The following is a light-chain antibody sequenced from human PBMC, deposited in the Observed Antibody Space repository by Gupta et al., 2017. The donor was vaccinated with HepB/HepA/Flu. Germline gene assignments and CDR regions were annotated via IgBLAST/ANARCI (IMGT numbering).Light chain of an antibody. CDR2: YDS. V-gene: IGLV3-21*04. Sequence: SSVLTQPPSVSVAPGKTARITCGGNNIGSKSVHWYQQKPGQAPVLVIYYDSDRPSGIPERVSGSNSGNTATLTISRVEAGEEADYYCQVWDRSSDHPYVVFGGGTKLTVL. CDR3: QVWDRSSDHPYVV. J-gene: IGLJ2*01. CDR1: NIGSKS.